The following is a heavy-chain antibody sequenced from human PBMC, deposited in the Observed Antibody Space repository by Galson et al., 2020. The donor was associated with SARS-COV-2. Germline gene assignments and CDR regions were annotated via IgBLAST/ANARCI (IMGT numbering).Heavy chain of an antibody. D-gene: IGHD3-22*01. V-gene: IGHV4-59*01. Sequence: AAMETSETLSLTCTVSRGSISRYYWSWTRQPPGKGPEWIGYIYYSGSTNYNPSLKSRVTISVDTSKNQFSLTLSSVTAADTAVYYCARGLHYYDSSGYYCDYWGQGALVAVAS. J-gene: IGHJ4*02. CDR3: ARGLHYYDSSGYYCDY. CDR1: RGSISRYY. CDR2: IYYSGST.